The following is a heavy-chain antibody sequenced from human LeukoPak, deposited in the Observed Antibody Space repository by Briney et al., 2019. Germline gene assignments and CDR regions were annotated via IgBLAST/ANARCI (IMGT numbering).Heavy chain of an antibody. J-gene: IGHJ4*02. CDR3: ARDLGSDSSGGYYHYFDD. V-gene: IGHV3-21*01. CDR1: GLTFSIYS. CDR2: ISSSTYI. Sequence: GGSLRLSCVASGLTFSIYSMNWVRQAPGKRLEWVSSISSSTYIYYADSVKGRFTISRDNAKNSLYLQMNSLRVEDTAVYYCARDLGSDSSGGYYHYFDDWGQGTLVTVSS. D-gene: IGHD3-22*01.